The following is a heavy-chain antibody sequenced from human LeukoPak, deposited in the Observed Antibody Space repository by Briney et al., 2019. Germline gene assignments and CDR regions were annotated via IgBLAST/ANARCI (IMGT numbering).Heavy chain of an antibody. J-gene: IGHJ6*02. V-gene: IGHV4-4*08. D-gene: IGHD2-2*01. CDR1: GGSISGYY. CDR2: IYYSGST. Sequence: SETLSLTCSVSGGSISGYYWSWIRQPPGKGLEWIGYIYYSGSTSYNPSLKSRVTISIDTSKNQFSLKLNSVTAADTAVYFCARDGCSSTSCYSDYYYGMDVWGQGTTVTVSS. CDR3: ARDGCSSTSCYSDYYYGMDV.